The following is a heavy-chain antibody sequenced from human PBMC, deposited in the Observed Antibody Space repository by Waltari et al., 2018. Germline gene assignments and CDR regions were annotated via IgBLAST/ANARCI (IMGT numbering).Heavy chain of an antibody. CDR1: GYSISSGYY. J-gene: IGHJ6*02. D-gene: IGHD3-9*01. V-gene: IGHV4-38-2*02. Sequence: QVQLQESGPGLVKPSETLSLTCAVSGYSISSGYYWGWIRPPPGTGLEWIGSIYHSGSTYYNPSLKSRVTISVDTSKNQFSLKLSSVTAADTAVYYCAREAYYDILTGFVDYYYYYGMDVWAKGPRSPSP. CDR3: AREAYYDILTGFVDYYYYYGMDV. CDR2: IYHSGST.